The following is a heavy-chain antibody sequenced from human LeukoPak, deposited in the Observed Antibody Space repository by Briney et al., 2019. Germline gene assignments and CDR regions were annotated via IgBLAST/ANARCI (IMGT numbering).Heavy chain of an antibody. J-gene: IGHJ4*02. Sequence: PSETLSLTCTVSGGSISSYYWSWIRQPPGQGLEWIGYIYYSGSTNYNPSLKSRVTISVDTSKNQFSLKLSSVTAADTAVYYCARSSINVLMVFLDYWGQGTLVTVSS. V-gene: IGHV4-59*08. CDR1: GGSISSYY. D-gene: IGHD2-8*01. CDR2: IYYSGST. CDR3: ARSSINVLMVFLDY.